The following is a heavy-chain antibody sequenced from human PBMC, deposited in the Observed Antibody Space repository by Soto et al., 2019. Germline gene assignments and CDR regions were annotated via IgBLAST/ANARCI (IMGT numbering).Heavy chain of an antibody. D-gene: IGHD3-22*01. J-gene: IGHJ4*02. CDR1: GGSISSGGYY. CDR2: IYYSGST. V-gene: IGHV4-30-4*08. Sequence: SETLSLTCTVSGGSISSGGYYWSWIRQHPGKGLEWIGYIYYSGSTYYNPSLKSRVTISVDTSKNQFSLKLSSVTAADTAVYYCARVEDYYDSSGYYVWGQGTLVTVSS. CDR3: ARVEDYYDSSGYYV.